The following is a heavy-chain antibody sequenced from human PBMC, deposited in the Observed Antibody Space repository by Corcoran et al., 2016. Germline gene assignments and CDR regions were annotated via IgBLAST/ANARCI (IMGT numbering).Heavy chain of an antibody. CDR3: VRDGGHSDIVVVPAAPGYYYGMDV. CDR1: GYTFTSYG. V-gene: IGHV1-18*01. J-gene: IGHJ6*02. Sequence: QVQLVQSGAEVKKPGASVKVSCKASGYTFTSYGISWVRQAPGQGLEWMGWISAYNGNTNYAQKLQGRVTMTTDTSTSTAYMELRSLRSDDTAVYYCVRDGGHSDIVVVPAAPGYYYGMDVWGQGTTVTVSS. D-gene: IGHD2-2*01. CDR2: ISAYNGNT.